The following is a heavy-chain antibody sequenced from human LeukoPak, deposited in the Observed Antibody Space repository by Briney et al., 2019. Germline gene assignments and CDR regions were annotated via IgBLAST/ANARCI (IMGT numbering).Heavy chain of an antibody. J-gene: IGHJ6*03. CDR2: INWNSGRM. D-gene: IGHD6-19*01. V-gene: IGHV3-9*01. Sequence: GRSLRLSCAAAGFTFDDYAMHWVRQAPGKGLEWVSTINWNSGRMEYADSVKGRFTISRDNAKNSLYLQMDSLRDEDTALYYCAKDGQRRAVSVVTYMDVWGKGTTVTVSS. CDR1: GFTFDDYA. CDR3: AKDGQRRAVSVVTYMDV.